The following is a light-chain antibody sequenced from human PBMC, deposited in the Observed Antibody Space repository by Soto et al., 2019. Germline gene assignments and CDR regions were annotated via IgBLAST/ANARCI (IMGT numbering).Light chain of an antibody. Sequence: EIVMTQSPSGLSATPWDRSTLSGRASQSVKTNLAWYQQHPGQAPRLLIYGASTRATGISPRFSGSGSGTDFTLTISSLQSEDFAMYYCQQYNLWPPITFGPGTRLEIK. CDR3: QQYNLWPPIT. CDR1: QSVKTN. J-gene: IGKJ5*01. CDR2: GAS. V-gene: IGKV3-15*01.